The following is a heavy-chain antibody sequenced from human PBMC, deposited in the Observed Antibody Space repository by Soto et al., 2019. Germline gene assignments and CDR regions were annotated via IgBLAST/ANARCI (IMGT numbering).Heavy chain of an antibody. CDR1: GGSISSSNW. V-gene: IGHV4-4*02. J-gene: IGHJ3*02. D-gene: IGHD3-3*01. CDR3: ARSGTLRFLEWLLPMDAFDI. Sequence: SGTLSLNCAVSGGSISSSNWWSWVRQPPVKGLEWIGEIYHSGSTNYNPSLKSRVTISVDKSKNQFSLKLSSVTAADTAVYYCARSGTLRFLEWLLPMDAFDIWGQGTIVTV. CDR2: IYHSGST.